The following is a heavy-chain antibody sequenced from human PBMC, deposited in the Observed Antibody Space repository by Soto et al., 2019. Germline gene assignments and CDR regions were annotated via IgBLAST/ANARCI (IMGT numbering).Heavy chain of an antibody. Sequence: GESLKISCRGSGFTFTNYWIAWVRQMPGKGLEWMGITYPGDSDTSYSPSFQGQVTISADKSINTAYLHWSSLKASDTAMYYCAKHEGYCSSTTCSNFDYWGQGTLVTVSS. CDR3: AKHEGYCSSTTCSNFDY. J-gene: IGHJ4*02. CDR1: GFTFTNYW. V-gene: IGHV5-51*01. CDR2: TYPGDSDT. D-gene: IGHD2-2*01.